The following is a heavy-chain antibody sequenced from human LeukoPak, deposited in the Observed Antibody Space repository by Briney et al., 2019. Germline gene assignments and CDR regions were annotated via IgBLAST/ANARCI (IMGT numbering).Heavy chain of an antibody. Sequence: GGSLRLSCAASGFTLNTYAMSRVRQAPGKGLEWVSGINYSGGSTYYADSVKGRFIISRDNSKSTLYLQMNSLRVEDTAVYYCAKGPANWGQGTLVTVSS. CDR2: INYSGGST. CDR1: GFTLNTYA. CDR3: AKGPAN. J-gene: IGHJ4*02. D-gene: IGHD2-2*01. V-gene: IGHV3-23*01.